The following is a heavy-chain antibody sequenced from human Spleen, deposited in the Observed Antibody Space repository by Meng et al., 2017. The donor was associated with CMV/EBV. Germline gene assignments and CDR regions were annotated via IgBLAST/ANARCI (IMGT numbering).Heavy chain of an antibody. Sequence: SVKVSCKASGGTFSSYAISWVRQAPGQGLEWMGGIIPIFGTANYAQKFQGRVTITTDESTSTAYMELSSLRSEDTAVYYCASQSIAARLFDYWGQGTPVTVSS. J-gene: IGHJ4*02. V-gene: IGHV1-69*05. CDR2: IIPIFGTA. CDR1: GGTFSSYA. D-gene: IGHD6-6*01. CDR3: ASQSIAARLFDY.